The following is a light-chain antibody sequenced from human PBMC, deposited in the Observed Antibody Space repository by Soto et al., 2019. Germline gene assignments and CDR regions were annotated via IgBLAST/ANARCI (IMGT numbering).Light chain of an antibody. Sequence: PVLTQPPSANRIPRQGVTITKNGSSSNIGSNYVYWYQQHPGKAPKLMIYEVSKRPSGVSNRFSGSKSGNTASLTISGLQAEDEADYYCCSYAGSSTPLIFGTGTKVTVL. J-gene: IGLJ1*01. V-gene: IGLV2-23*02. CDR2: EVS. CDR1: SSNIGSNY. CDR3: CSYAGSSTPLI.